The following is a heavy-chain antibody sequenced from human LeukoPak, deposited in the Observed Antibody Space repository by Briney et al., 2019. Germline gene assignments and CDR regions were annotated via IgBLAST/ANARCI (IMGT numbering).Heavy chain of an antibody. Sequence: PSQTLSLTCTGACYSISSSNYYWRWIRQPGGKSLEWIGRISSSGSTNYNPSLKSRVTISVDTSKNQFSLKLSSVTAADTAVYYCASRKLGNDYWGQGTLVTVSS. CDR2: ISSSGST. D-gene: IGHD7-27*01. CDR1: CYSISSSNYY. V-gene: IGHV4-61*02. CDR3: ASRKLGNDY. J-gene: IGHJ4*02.